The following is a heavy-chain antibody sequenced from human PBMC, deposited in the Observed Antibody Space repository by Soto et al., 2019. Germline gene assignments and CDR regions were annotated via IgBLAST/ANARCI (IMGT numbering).Heavy chain of an antibody. V-gene: IGHV3-9*01. CDR2: ISWNHGGI. CDR3: IRKYYNTLGDY. CDR1: GFTFDDYA. J-gene: IGHJ4*02. Sequence: PGGSLRLSCVVSGFTFDDYAMHRVRQAPGKGLEWVSSISWNHGGIGYADSVRSRFTVSRDNAKNSLYLQMNSLRREDTAFYYCIRKYYNTLGDYWGQGTLVTVSS. D-gene: IGHD3-9*01.